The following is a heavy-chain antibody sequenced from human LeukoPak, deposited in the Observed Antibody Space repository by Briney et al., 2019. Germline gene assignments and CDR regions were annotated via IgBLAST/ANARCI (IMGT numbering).Heavy chain of an antibody. CDR3: AKRPDCSTTNCFRFEY. J-gene: IGHJ4*02. CDR2: ISGDGGST. V-gene: IGHV3-23*01. Sequence: GGSLRLSCAASGFTFSTYAMSWVREAPGQGLEWVSSISGDGGSTYYAESVKGRFTISRDNSKNTLYLQMNSLRAEDTAVYYCAKRPDCSTTNCFRFEYWGQGTLVTVSS. D-gene: IGHD2-2*01. CDR1: GFTFSTYA.